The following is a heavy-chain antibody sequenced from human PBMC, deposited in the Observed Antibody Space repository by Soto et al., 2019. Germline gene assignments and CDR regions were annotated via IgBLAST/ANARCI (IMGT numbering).Heavy chain of an antibody. CDR1: GFTFGSSA. CDR3: ARSGYYYPLDFDH. J-gene: IGHJ4*02. V-gene: IGHV3-23*01. CDR2: ISGSGGST. D-gene: IGHD3-22*01. Sequence: LSCAASGFTFGSSAMSWVRQAPGKGLEWVSAISGSGGSTYYADTVKGRFTVSRDNSKNTLYLQMNSLRAEDTAVYYCARSGYYYPLDFDHWGQGNLVTVSS.